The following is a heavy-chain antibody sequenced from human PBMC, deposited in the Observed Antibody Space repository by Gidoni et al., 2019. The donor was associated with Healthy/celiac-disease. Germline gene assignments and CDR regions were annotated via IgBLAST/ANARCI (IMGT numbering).Heavy chain of an antibody. Sequence: EVQLVESGGGLVQPGGSLRLSCAASGFTFSSYDMHWVRQATGKGLEWVSAIGTAGDTYYPGSVKGRFTISRENAKNSLYLQMNSLRAGDTAVYDCARAEQWLPPDYWGQGTLVTVSS. J-gene: IGHJ4*02. V-gene: IGHV3-13*01. CDR1: GFTFSSYD. CDR3: ARAEQWLPPDY. CDR2: IGTAGDT. D-gene: IGHD6-19*01.